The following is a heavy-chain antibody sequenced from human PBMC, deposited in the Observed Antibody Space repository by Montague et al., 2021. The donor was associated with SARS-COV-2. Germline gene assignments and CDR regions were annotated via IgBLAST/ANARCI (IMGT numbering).Heavy chain of an antibody. CDR2: VNQSGVT. J-gene: IGHJ6*03. V-gene: IGHV4-34*01. CDR3: ARALFSRRGVYITTYYYSYYVDA. CDR1: GASLSGSY. D-gene: IGHD3-10*01. Sequence: SETLSLTCAVYGASLSGSYWTWIRQPPGKGLELIGEVNQSGVTNYNPSLKSRVAISVDTSKNQFSLRLSSVTAADTAVYYCARALFSRRGVYITTYYYSYYVDAWGTGTTVTVSS.